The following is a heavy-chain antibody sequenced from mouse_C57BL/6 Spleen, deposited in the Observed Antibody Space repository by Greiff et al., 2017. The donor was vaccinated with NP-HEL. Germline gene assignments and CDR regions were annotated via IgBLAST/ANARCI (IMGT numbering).Heavy chain of an antibody. J-gene: IGHJ1*03. CDR2: IWRGGST. CDR3: AKNSAGNWYFDV. Sequence: VKLQESGPGLVQPSQSLSITCTVSGFSLTSYGVHWVRQSPGKGLEWLGVIWRGGSTDYNAAFMSRLSITKDNSKSQVFFKMNSLQADDTAIYYCAKNSAGNWYFDVWGTGTTVTVSS. CDR1: GFSLTSYG. V-gene: IGHV2-5*01. D-gene: IGHD4-1*01.